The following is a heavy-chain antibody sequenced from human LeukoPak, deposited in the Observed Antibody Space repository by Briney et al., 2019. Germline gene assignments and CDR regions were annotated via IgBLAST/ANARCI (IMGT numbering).Heavy chain of an antibody. D-gene: IGHD5-12*01. J-gene: IGHJ4*02. CDR2: ISSDGSNE. V-gene: IGHV3-30*18. CDR3: AKAHLVATIMIELDS. CDR1: GFTFSSYG. Sequence: PGVPLTLSCAASGFTFSSYGMHWVRQAPGKGLEWVAVISSDGSNEYYADSVRGRFTISRDNSENTLYLQMDSLRVEDTAVYYCAKAHLVATIMIELDSWGQGTLVTVSS.